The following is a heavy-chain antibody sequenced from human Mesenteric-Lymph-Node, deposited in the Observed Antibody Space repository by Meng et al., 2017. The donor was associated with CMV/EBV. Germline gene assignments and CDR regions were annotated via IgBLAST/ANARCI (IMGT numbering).Heavy chain of an antibody. CDR3: TRDQFDD. V-gene: IGHV3-7*01. Sequence: GESLKISCAASGFTFSSYWMHWVRQAPGKGLEWVANIRSDGGDKYFVDSVKGRFTISRDNARNSVYLQMNSLRVEDTALYYCTRDQFDDWGQGTPVTVSS. CDR1: GFTFSSYW. J-gene: IGHJ4*02. CDR2: IRSDGGDK. D-gene: IGHD5-24*01.